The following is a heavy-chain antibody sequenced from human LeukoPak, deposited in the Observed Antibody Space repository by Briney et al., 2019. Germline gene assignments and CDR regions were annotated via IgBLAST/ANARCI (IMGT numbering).Heavy chain of an antibody. Sequence: PGGSLRLSCAASGFTFSIFWMSWVLQAPGKGLEWVANIKQDGSAKYYVDSVKGRFTISRDNARNSLYLEMNNLRAEDTAIYYCATSYDSSGNNWGQGTLVTVSS. CDR3: ATSYDSSGNN. V-gene: IGHV3-7*01. CDR1: GFTFSIFW. J-gene: IGHJ4*02. CDR2: IKQDGSAK. D-gene: IGHD3-22*01.